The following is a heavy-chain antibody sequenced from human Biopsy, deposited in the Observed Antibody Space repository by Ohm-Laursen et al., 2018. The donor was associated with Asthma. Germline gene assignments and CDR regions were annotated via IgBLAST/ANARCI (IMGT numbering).Heavy chain of an antibody. Sequence: EASVKVSCKAPGGTFSNFAISWVRQAPGQGLEWLGGIMTVFGTTNYAQKFQGRVTITADESTSTAYMEVTSLRSEDTAIYYFARCQVGYSSGWSLLLNKSYYSGMDVWGQGTAVTVSS. V-gene: IGHV1-69*13. CDR3: ARCQVGYSSGWSLLLNKSYYSGMDV. CDR1: GGTFSNFA. J-gene: IGHJ6*02. CDR2: IMTVFGTT. D-gene: IGHD6-19*01.